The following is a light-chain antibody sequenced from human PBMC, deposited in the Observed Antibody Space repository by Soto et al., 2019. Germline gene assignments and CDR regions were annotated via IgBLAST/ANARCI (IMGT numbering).Light chain of an antibody. Sequence: EIVMTQSPATLSVSPGERATLSCRASQSVSSNFAWYQQQPGQPPRLLIYGPSTRATGIPARFSGSGSGTEFTLTISSLQSEDFAVYYCQQYNNWPPYTFGQGTKLEIK. CDR1: QSVSSN. J-gene: IGKJ2*01. CDR2: GPS. CDR3: QQYNNWPPYT. V-gene: IGKV3-15*01.